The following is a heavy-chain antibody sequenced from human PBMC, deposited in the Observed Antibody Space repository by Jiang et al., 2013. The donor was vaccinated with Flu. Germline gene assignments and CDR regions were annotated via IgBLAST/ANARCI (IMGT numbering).Heavy chain of an antibody. D-gene: IGHD6-19*01. V-gene: IGHV5-10-1*01. CDR1: GYSFTSFW. Sequence: GAEVKKPGESLRISCKGSGYSFTSFWISWVRQMPGKGLEWMGRIDPSDSYTNYSPSFKGHVTISADNSITTAYLQWSSLKASDTAMYYCARQYSSGWYGYNWFDPGPGNPGHRLL. CDR2: IDPSDSYT. CDR3: ARQYSSGWYGYNWFDP. J-gene: IGHJ5*02.